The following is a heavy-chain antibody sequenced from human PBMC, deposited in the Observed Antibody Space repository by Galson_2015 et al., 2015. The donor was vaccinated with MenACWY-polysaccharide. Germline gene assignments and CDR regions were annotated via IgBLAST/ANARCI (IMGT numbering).Heavy chain of an antibody. Sequence: SVKVSCKASGGTFSSYAISWVRQAPGQGLEWMGGIIPIFGTANYAQKFQGRVTITADKSTSTAYMELSSLRSEDTAVYYCAAVAGRGYYYGMDVWGQGTTVTVSS. CDR2: IIPIFGTA. J-gene: IGHJ6*02. CDR3: AAVAGRGYYYGMDV. D-gene: IGHD6-19*01. V-gene: IGHV1-69*06. CDR1: GGTFSSYA.